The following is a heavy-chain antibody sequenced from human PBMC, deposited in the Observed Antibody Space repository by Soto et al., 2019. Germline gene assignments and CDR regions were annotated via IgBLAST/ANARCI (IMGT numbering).Heavy chain of an antibody. CDR2: IKPDGSEK. CDR3: ARARGVDS. Sequence: GGSLRLACAVSGFTCSNHWMNWVRQAPGKGLEWVANIKPDGSEKYYVDYVKGRFTISRDNAKNSLYLQMNSLRAEDTAVYYCARARGVDSWGQGTLVTVSS. CDR1: GFTCSNHW. J-gene: IGHJ5*01. V-gene: IGHV3-7*03. D-gene: IGHD3-16*01.